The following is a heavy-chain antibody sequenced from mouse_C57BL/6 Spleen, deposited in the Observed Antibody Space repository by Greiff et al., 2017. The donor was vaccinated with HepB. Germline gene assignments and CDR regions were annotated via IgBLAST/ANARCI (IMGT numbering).Heavy chain of an antibody. CDR2: IYPGSGST. D-gene: IGHD1-1*01. CDR1: GYTFTSYW. V-gene: IGHV1-55*01. CDR3: ARCGDGSSYGYAMDY. Sequence: QVHVKQSGAELVKPGASVKMSCKASGYTFTSYWITWVKQRPGQGLEWIGDIYPGSGSTNYNEKFKSKATLTVDTSSSTAYMQLSSLTSEDSAVYYCARCGDGSSYGYAMDYWGQGTSVTVSS. J-gene: IGHJ4*01.